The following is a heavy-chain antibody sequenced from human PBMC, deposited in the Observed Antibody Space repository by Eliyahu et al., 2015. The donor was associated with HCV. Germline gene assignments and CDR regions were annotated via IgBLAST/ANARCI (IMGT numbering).Heavy chain of an antibody. D-gene: IGHD6-25*01. CDR3: VRTDYSSAWHPFDS. CDR1: GFTXSDHY. V-gene: IGHV3-72*01. Sequence: EVQLVESGGGLVQPGGSLRVSXAASGFTXSDHYMDWXRQAPGKGLEWVGRTRNKANXYTTEYAXSVKGRFTISRDDSKNSLYLQMNSLKTEDTAVYFCVRTDYSSAWHPFDSWGQGTLVTVSS. J-gene: IGHJ4*02. CDR2: TRNKANXYTT.